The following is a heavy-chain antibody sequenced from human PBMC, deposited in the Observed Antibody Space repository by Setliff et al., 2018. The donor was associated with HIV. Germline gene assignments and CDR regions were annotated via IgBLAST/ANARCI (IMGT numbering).Heavy chain of an antibody. D-gene: IGHD3-22*01. CDR1: DSGTYY. Sequence: SETLSLTCTVSDSGTYYWSWIRQPAGKGLEWIGRVSSRGDTNYNPSLKGRVTMSVDTSKNQFSLKLRSVTAADTAVYYCARQWRDQYNSGVSTEYFQHWGLGTLVTVSS. CDR2: VSSRGDT. CDR3: ARQWRDQYNSGVSTEYFQH. J-gene: IGHJ1*01. V-gene: IGHV4-4*07.